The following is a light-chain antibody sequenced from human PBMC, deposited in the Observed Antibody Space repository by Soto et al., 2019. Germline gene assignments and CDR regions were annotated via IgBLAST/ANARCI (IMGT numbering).Light chain of an antibody. Sequence: QSALTQPPSASGSPGQSVSISCTGTSSNIGAYKYVSWYQQHPGQAPRLIIYEVNKRPSGVPDRFSGSKSGNTASLTVSGLQAEDEADYYCCSYARGSTYVFGTGTKVTVL. CDR1: SSNIGAYKY. V-gene: IGLV2-8*01. CDR3: CSYARGSTYV. CDR2: EVN. J-gene: IGLJ1*01.